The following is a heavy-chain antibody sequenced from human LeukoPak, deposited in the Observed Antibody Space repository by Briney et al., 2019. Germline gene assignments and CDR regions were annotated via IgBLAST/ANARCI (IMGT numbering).Heavy chain of an antibody. CDR3: ARVYEYSSSIYCRY. J-gene: IGHJ4*02. CDR2: INTNTGNP. Sequence: GASVKVSCKASGYTFTAYYLHWVRQAPGQGLEWMGWINTNTGNPTYAQGFTGRFVFSLDTSVSTAYLQISSLKAEDTAVYYCARVYEYSSSIYCRYWGQGTLVTVSS. V-gene: IGHV7-4-1*02. D-gene: IGHD6-6*01. CDR1: GYTFTAYY.